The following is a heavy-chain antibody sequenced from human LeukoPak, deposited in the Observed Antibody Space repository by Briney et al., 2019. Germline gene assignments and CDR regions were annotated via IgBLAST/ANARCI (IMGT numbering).Heavy chain of an antibody. J-gene: IGHJ4*02. CDR2: ISSSGSAI. CDR1: GFTFSSYE. V-gene: IGHV3-48*03. D-gene: IGHD6-19*01. Sequence: GGSLRLSCTASGFTFSSYEMNWVRQAPGKGLEWVSYISSSGSAIYYADSVKGRFTISRDSAKKSLYLQMNSLRAEDTAVYYCARDGGSAWFLDYWGQGTLVTVSS. CDR3: ARDGGSAWFLDY.